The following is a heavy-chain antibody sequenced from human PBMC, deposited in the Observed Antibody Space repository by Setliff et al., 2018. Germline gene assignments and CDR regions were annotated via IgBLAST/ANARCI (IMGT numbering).Heavy chain of an antibody. J-gene: IGHJ3*02. V-gene: IGHV3-73*01. D-gene: IGHD6-13*01. CDR3: AAAPAGSDVFDM. CDR2: IRSKSDSYAT. Sequence: GGSLRLSCAASGFTVSGSAMYWVRQASGKGLEWVGRIRSKSDSYATIYAASVRGRFTISRDDSKNTAYLQLNSLKTEDTAVYYCAAAPAGSDVFDMWGQGTMVTVSS. CDR1: GFTVSGSA.